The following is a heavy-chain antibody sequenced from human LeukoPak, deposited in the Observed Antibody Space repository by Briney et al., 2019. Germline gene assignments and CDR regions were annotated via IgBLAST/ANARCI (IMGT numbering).Heavy chain of an antibody. Sequence: GGSLRLSCAASGFTFSSYGMHWVRQAPGKGLEWVAVIWYDGSNKYYADSVKGRFTISRDNSKSTLYLQMNSLRAEDTAVYYCARAGPGQWLIAFWGQGTLVTVSS. CDR1: GFTFSSYG. J-gene: IGHJ4*02. D-gene: IGHD6-19*01. CDR2: IWYDGSNK. CDR3: ARAGPGQWLIAF. V-gene: IGHV3-33*01.